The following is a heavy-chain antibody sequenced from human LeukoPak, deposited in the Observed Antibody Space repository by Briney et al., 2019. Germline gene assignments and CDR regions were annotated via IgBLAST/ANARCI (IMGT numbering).Heavy chain of an antibody. J-gene: IGHJ6*02. CDR3: ARGGYDLQYYYYGMDV. D-gene: IGHD5-12*01. V-gene: IGHV4-59*01. CDR2: IYYSGST. CDR1: DGSLSSYY. Sequence: PSETLSLTCTVSDGSLSSYYWSWIRQPPGKGLEWIGYIYYSGSTNYNPSLKSRVTISVDTSKNQFSLKLSSVTAADTAVYYCARGGYDLQYYYYGMDVWGQGTTVTVSS.